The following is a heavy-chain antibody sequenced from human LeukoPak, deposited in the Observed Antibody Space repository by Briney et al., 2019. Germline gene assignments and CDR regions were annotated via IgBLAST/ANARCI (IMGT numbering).Heavy chain of an antibody. CDR3: ARVGGGSWTDY. CDR1: GFTFSSYA. D-gene: IGHD6-13*01. V-gene: IGHV3-23*01. CDR2: ISGSGGTT. J-gene: IGHJ4*01. Sequence: GGSLRLSCAASGFTFSSYAMSWVRQAPGKGLEWVSSISGSGGTTYYADSVKGRFIVSRDNSKNTLYVQMDSVRAEDTAVYYCARVGGGSWTDYWGLGTLVTVSS.